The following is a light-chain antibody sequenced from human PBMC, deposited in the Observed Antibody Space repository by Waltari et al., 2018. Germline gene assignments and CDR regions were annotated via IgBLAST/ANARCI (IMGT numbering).Light chain of an antibody. CDR1: SSNIGSNP. V-gene: IGLV1-44*01. CDR3: AAWDDSLNAHYV. CDR2: SNN. Sequence: QSVLTQPPSASGTPGPRVTISCSGSSSNIGSNPVNWYQQLPGTAPKLLIYSNNQRPSGVPDRFSGSKSGTSASLAISGLQSEDEADYYCAAWDDSLNAHYVFGTGTKVTVL. J-gene: IGLJ1*01.